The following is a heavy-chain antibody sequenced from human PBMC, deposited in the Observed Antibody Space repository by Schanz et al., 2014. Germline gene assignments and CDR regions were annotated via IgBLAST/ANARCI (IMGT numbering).Heavy chain of an antibody. CDR3: VRVPSRDVSFDL. CDR1: GYTFTSYG. CDR2: INVGNGNM. J-gene: IGHJ2*01. V-gene: IGHV1-18*01. D-gene: IGHD3-16*01. Sequence: QVQLVQSGAEVKKPGASVKVSCKASGYTFTSYGISWVRQAPGQGLQWMGWINVGNGNMKYSQKFQGRVTITRDTSANTAYMELRSLRSDDTAHYYCVRVPSRDVSFDLWGRGTLVTVSS.